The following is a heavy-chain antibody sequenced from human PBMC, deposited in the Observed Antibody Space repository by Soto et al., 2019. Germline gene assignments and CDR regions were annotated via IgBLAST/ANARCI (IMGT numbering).Heavy chain of an antibody. CDR2: ISAYNGNT. Sequence: GASVKVSCKASGYTFTSYGISWVREAPGQGLEWMGWISAYNGNTNYAQKLQGRVTMTTDTSTSTAYMELRSLRSDDTAVYYCALYGSGWYNKGYYGMDVWGQGTTVTVSS. CDR1: GYTFTSYG. CDR3: ALYGSGWYNKGYYGMDV. D-gene: IGHD6-19*01. J-gene: IGHJ6*02. V-gene: IGHV1-18*01.